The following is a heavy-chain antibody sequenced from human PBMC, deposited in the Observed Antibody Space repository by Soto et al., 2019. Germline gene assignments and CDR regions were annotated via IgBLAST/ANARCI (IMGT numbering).Heavy chain of an antibody. J-gene: IGHJ6*02. CDR3: ARDELRFLEEGDNPTHYGMDV. CDR1: GFTFSSYG. CDR2: IWYDGSNK. D-gene: IGHD3-3*01. Sequence: GGSLRLSCAASGFTFSSYGMHWVRQAPGKGLEWVAVIWYDGSNKYYADSVKGRFTISRDNSKNTLYLQMNSLRAEDTAVYYCARDELRFLEEGDNPTHYGMDVWGQGTTVTVSS. V-gene: IGHV3-33*01.